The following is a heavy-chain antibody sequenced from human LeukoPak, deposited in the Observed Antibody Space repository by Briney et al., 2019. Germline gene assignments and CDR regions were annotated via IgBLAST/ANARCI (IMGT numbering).Heavy chain of an antibody. D-gene: IGHD2-2*01. CDR2: INPNDGDT. V-gene: IGHV1-2*02. J-gene: IGHJ4*02. CDR1: GYTFTYYY. Sequence: ASVTVSCKASGYTFTYYYMHWVRHAPGQGIDWMGWINPNDGDTNYAQKFQGRVTMTRDTSISTAHMEVSRLRSDDTAVYYCARANFLYCSSSTCLFDYWGQGTLVTVSS. CDR3: ARANFLYCSSSTCLFDY.